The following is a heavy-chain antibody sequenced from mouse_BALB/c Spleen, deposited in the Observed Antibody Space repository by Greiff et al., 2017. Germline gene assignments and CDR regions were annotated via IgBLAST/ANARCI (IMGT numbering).Heavy chain of an antibody. CDR1: GYTFSSYW. D-gene: IGHD1-1*01. J-gene: IGHJ3*01. Sequence: QVQLKQSGAELMKPGASVKISCKATGYTFSSYWIEWIKQRPGQGLEWLGRIAPGSGSTYYNEMFKGKATLTADKSSSTAYMQLSSLASEDSAVYYCAHYGSWFAYWGQGTLVTVSA. CDR2: IAPGSGST. V-gene: IGHV1-77*01. CDR3: AHYGSWFAY.